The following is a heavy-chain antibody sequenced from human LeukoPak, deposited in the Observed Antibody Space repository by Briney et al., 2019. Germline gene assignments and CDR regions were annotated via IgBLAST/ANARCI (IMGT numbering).Heavy chain of an antibody. CDR1: GYTLTELS. J-gene: IGHJ5*02. CDR3: ATLTGPSITIFGVVGNGSDP. Sequence: ASVKVSCKVSGYTLTELSMHWVRQAPGKGLEWMGGFDPEDGETIYAQKFQGRVTMTEDTSTDTAYMELSSLRSEDTAVYYCATLTGPSITIFGVVGNGSDPWGQGTLVTVSS. D-gene: IGHD3-3*01. CDR2: FDPEDGET. V-gene: IGHV1-24*01.